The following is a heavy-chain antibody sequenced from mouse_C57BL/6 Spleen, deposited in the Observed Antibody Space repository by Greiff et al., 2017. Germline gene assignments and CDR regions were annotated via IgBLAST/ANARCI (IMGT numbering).Heavy chain of an antibody. D-gene: IGHD2-12*01. CDR1: GFTFSDFY. CDR2: SRNKANDYTT. CDR3: AREGRRGWFAY. J-gene: IGHJ3*01. Sequence: EVKLMESGGGLVQSGRSLRLSCATSGFTFSDFYMEWVRQAPGKGLEWIAASRNKANDYTTEYSASVKGRFIVSRDTSQSILYLQMNALRAEDTAIYYCAREGRRGWFAYWGQGTLVTVSA. V-gene: IGHV7-1*01.